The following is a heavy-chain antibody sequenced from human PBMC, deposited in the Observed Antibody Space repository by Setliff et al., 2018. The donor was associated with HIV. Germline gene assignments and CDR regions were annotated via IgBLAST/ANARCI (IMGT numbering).Heavy chain of an antibody. Sequence: ASVKVSCKTSDYTFTNYGIYWVRQAPGQGLEWRGWISNYNGNTNYAQKFNGRVTMTTDTSTRTAYVEMRGLTYDDTAVYYCARASGGNSVENGFDIWGQGTMVTVSS. CDR1: DYTFTNYG. D-gene: IGHD1-26*01. CDR2: ISNYNGNT. CDR3: ARASGGNSVENGFDI. V-gene: IGHV1-18*01. J-gene: IGHJ3*02.